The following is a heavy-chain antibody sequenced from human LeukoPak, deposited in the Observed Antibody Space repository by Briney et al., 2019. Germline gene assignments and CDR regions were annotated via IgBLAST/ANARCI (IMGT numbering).Heavy chain of an antibody. J-gene: IGHJ6*02. CDR2: ISGSGGST. V-gene: IGHV3-23*01. CDR1: GFTFSSYA. Sequence: GGSLRLSCAASGFTFSSYAMSWVRQAPGKGLEWVSAISGSGGSTYYADSVKGRFTISRDNSKNTLYLQMNSLRAEDTAVYYCAKAKVATIRDYYYYGMVVWGQGTTVTVSS. CDR3: AKAKVATIRDYYYYGMVV. D-gene: IGHD5-12*01.